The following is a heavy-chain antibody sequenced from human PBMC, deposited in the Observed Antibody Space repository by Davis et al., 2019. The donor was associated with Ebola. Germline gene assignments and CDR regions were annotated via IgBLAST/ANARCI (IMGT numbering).Heavy chain of an antibody. CDR3: GGGRGDNGDYGMDV. Sequence: GSLRLSCTVSGGSISSYYWSWIRQPPGKGLEWIGYIYYSGSTNYNPSLKSRVTISVDTSKNQFSLKLSSVTAADTAVYYCGGGRGDNGDYGMDVWGQGTTVTVSS. CDR2: IYYSGST. J-gene: IGHJ6*02. CDR1: GGSISSYY. D-gene: IGHD3-10*01. V-gene: IGHV4-59*12.